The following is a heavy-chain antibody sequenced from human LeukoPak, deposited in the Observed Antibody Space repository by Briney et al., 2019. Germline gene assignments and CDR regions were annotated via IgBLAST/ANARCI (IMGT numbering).Heavy chain of an antibody. CDR3: ATSGEGGHFDY. Sequence: SETLSLTCTVSGGSISSGDYYWSWIRQPPGKGLGWIGYIYYSGSTYYNPSLKSRVTISVDTSKNQFSLKLSSVTAADTAVYYCATSGEGGHFDYWGQGTLVTVSS. CDR1: GGSISSGDYY. CDR2: IYYSGST. V-gene: IGHV4-30-4*01. D-gene: IGHD3-10*01. J-gene: IGHJ4*02.